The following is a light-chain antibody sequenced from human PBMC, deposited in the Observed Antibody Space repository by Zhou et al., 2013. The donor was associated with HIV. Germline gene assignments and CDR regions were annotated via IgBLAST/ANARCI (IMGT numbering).Light chain of an antibody. CDR1: SSNIGNYY. CDR2: DND. J-gene: IGLJ1*01. Sequence: QSVLTQPPSVSAAPGQKVTISCSGSSSNIGNYYVCWYQQFPGTAPKLLIYDNDKRPSGIPDRFSGSNSGNTATLTISGTQAMDEADYYCQAWDSSTAVFGTGTKVTVL. V-gene: IGLV1-51*02. CDR3: QAWDSSTAV.